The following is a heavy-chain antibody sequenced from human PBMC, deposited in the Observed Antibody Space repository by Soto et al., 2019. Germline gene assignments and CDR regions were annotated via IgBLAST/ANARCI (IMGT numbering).Heavy chain of an antibody. Sequence: SVKVSCKASGGTFISYAISWVRQAPGQGLEWMGGIIPSFGTANYAQKFQGRVTITADKSTSTAYMELSSLRSEDTAVDYCARDGYSSSWYWFDPWGQGTLVTVSS. D-gene: IGHD6-13*01. J-gene: IGHJ5*02. CDR2: IIPSFGTA. CDR3: ARDGYSSSWYWFDP. V-gene: IGHV1-69*06. CDR1: GGTFISYA.